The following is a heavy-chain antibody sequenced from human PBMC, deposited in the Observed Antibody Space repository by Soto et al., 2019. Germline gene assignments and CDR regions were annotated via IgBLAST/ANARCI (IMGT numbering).Heavy chain of an antibody. CDR2: IWYDGSNK. V-gene: IGHV3-33*01. J-gene: IGHJ4*02. CDR3: ARGPVGTWGFDY. Sequence: QVQLVESGGGVVQPGRSLRLSCAVSGFTFSSYGMHWVRQAPGKGLEWVAVIWYDGSNKYYADSVKGRFTISRDNSKSTLFLQMNSLRAEATAVYYCARGPVGTWGFDYWGQGTLVTVSS. CDR1: GFTFSSYG. D-gene: IGHD7-27*01.